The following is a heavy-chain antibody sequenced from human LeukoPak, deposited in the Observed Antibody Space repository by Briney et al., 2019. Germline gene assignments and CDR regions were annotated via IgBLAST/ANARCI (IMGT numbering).Heavy chain of an antibody. CDR3: AAKDTAMVRAFDY. CDR2: ISGSGGST. CDR1: GFTFSSYA. Sequence: GGSLRLSCAASGFTFSSYAMSWVRQAPGKGLEWVSAISGSGGSTYYADSVKGRFTISRDNSKNTLYLQMNSLRAEDTAVYYCAAKDTAMVRAFDYWGQGTLVTVSS. J-gene: IGHJ4*02. D-gene: IGHD5-18*01. V-gene: IGHV3-23*01.